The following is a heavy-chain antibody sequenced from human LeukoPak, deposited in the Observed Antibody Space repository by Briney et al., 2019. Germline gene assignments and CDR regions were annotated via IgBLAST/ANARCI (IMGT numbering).Heavy chain of an antibody. CDR2: IKGDGGDP. CDR1: GFPFSTYD. D-gene: IGHD1-14*01. V-gene: IGHV3-23*01. Sequence: GRSLRLSCAASGFPFSTYDIGWARQAPGKGLEWVSSIKGDGGDPFYGDFVKGRFTIYRDNYNNTLFLQLHRLSAEDSAVYYCARGGHDFNPFYRWGQGTLVTVSA. J-gene: IGHJ4*02. CDR3: ARGGHDFNPFYR.